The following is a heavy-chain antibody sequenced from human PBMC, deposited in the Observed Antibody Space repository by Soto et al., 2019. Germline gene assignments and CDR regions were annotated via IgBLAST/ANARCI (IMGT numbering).Heavy chain of an antibody. CDR3: ARELIAVAGFDY. J-gene: IGHJ4*02. V-gene: IGHV4-39*01. Sequence: SETLSLTCTVSGGSISSSRCHWGWIRQPPGKGLEWIGSIKYSGTTFYNPSLKSRVTISVDTSKNQFSLKLSSVTAADTAVYYCARELIAVAGFDYWGQGTLVTVSS. D-gene: IGHD6-19*01. CDR2: IKYSGTT. CDR1: GGSISSSRCH.